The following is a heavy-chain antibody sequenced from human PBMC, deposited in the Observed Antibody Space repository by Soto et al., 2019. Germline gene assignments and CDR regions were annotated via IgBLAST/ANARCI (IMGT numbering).Heavy chain of an antibody. CDR3: ARERREEIHDGYDIDY. CDR1: CGSISDYY. CDR2: IYTSGST. J-gene: IGHJ4*02. V-gene: IGHV4-4*07. D-gene: IGHD5-12*01. Sequence: QVQLQESGPGLVKPSETLSLTCTVSCGSISDYYWSWIRQPAGKGLEWIGRIYTSGSTDYNPSLKSRVTISIDTSKNQFSLKVTSMTAADTAVYYCARERREEIHDGYDIDYWGQGTLVTVSS.